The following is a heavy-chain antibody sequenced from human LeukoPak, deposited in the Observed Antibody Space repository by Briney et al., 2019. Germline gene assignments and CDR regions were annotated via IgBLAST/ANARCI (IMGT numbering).Heavy chain of an antibody. Sequence: GGSLRLSCAASGFTFSSYSMNWVRQAPGKGLEWVSSISSSSSYIYYADSVKGRFTTSRDNAKNSLYLQMNSLRAEDTAVYYCARDSVPAAINWYFDLWGRGTLVTVSS. D-gene: IGHD2-2*01. CDR2: ISSSSSYI. J-gene: IGHJ2*01. CDR1: GFTFSSYS. V-gene: IGHV3-21*01. CDR3: ARDSVPAAINWYFDL.